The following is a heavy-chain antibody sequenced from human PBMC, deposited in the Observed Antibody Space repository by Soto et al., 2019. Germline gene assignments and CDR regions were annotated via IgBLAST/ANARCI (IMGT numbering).Heavy chain of an antibody. Sequence: GGSLRLSCAASGFTFSSYAMSWVRQAPGKGLEWVSAISGSGGSTYYADSVKGRFTISRDNSKNTLYLQMNSLRAEDTAVYYCAKGGVPPIVAYGMDVWGQGITVTVSS. J-gene: IGHJ6*02. CDR1: GFTFSSYA. CDR3: AKGGVPPIVAYGMDV. D-gene: IGHD2-15*01. CDR2: ISGSGGST. V-gene: IGHV3-23*01.